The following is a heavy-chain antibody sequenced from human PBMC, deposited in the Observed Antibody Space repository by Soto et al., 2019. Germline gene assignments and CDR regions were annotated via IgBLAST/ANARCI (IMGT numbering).Heavy chain of an antibody. D-gene: IGHD1-1*01. CDR1: GGSSSGNSYY. CDR2: FSHTAST. CDR3: ARHANWNPLRSHFDC. Sequence: QLQLQESGPGLVTPSETLSLTCGVSGGSSSGNSYYWGWIRQPPGKGLEWAGSFSHTASTYYSPSLKRRVSVSVDASKNQCSRSQSSVTAADTAVYYGARHANWNPLRSHFDCWGQGILVTVSS. J-gene: IGHJ4*02. V-gene: IGHV4-39*01.